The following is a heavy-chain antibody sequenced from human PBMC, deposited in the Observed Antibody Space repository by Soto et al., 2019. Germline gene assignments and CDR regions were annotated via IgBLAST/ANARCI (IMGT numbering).Heavy chain of an antibody. Sequence: SETLSLTCAVYGGSFSGYYWSWIRQPPGKGLEWIGEINHSGSTNYNPSLKSRVTISVDTSKNQFSLKLSSVTAADTAVYYCARGAILEWLLSFDYWGQGTLVTVSS. V-gene: IGHV4-34*01. D-gene: IGHD3-3*02. CDR1: GGSFSGYY. CDR2: INHSGST. CDR3: ARGAILEWLLSFDY. J-gene: IGHJ4*02.